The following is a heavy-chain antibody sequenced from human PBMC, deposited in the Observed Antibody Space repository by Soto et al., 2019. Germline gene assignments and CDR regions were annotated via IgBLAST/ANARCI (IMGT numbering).Heavy chain of an antibody. CDR2: ISYDGSNK. Sequence: QVQLVESGGGVVQPGRSLRLSCAASGFTFSSYGMHWVRQAPGKGLEWVAVISYDGSNKYYADSVKGRFTISRDNSKNTLYLQMNSRRAEDTAVYYCARVAVAGRDYGMDVWGQGTTVTVSS. J-gene: IGHJ6*02. V-gene: IGHV3-30*03. D-gene: IGHD6-19*01. CDR1: GFTFSSYG. CDR3: ARVAVAGRDYGMDV.